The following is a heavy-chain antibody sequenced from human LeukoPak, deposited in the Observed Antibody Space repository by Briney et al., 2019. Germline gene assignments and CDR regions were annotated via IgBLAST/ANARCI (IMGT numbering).Heavy chain of an antibody. CDR2: IYYSGST. Sequence: SETLSLTCTVSGGSISSSSYYWGWIRQPPGKGLEWIGSIYYSGSTYYNPSLKSRVTISVDTSKNQFSLKLSSVTAADTAVYYCARGLTVAGTGYWGQGTLVTVSS. CDR3: ARGLTVAGTGY. V-gene: IGHV4-39*01. CDR1: GGSISSSSYY. J-gene: IGHJ4*02. D-gene: IGHD6-19*01.